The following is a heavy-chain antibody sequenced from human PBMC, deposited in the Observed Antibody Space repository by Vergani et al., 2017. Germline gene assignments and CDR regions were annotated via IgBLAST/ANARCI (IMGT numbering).Heavy chain of an antibody. Sequence: QVQLQQWGAGLLKPSETLSLTCAVYGGYFSGYYWSWIRQPPGKGLEWIGEINHSGSTNYNPSLKSRVTISVDTSKNQFSLKLSSVTAADTALYYCARDPRYLSSTSCYTKAFDYWGQGTLVTVSS. V-gene: IGHV4-34*01. J-gene: IGHJ4*02. CDR2: INHSGST. D-gene: IGHD2-2*02. CDR3: ARDPRYLSSTSCYTKAFDY. CDR1: GGYFSGYY.